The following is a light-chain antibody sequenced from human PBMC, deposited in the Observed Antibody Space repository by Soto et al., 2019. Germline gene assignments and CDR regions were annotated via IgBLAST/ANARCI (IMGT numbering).Light chain of an antibody. Sequence: QSVLTQPPSMSGSPGQSVTISCTGTSSDVGKYDRVSWYQQPPGTAPRLIMYEVTNRPSGVPARFSGSKSGNTASLTISGLQAEDEADYFCSSYTSASRYVFGAGTKLTVL. CDR3: SSYTSASRYV. CDR1: SSDVGKYDR. V-gene: IGLV2-18*02. CDR2: EVT. J-gene: IGLJ1*01.